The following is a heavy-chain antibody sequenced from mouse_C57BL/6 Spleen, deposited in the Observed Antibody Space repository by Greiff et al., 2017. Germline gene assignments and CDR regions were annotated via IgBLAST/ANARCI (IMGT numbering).Heavy chain of an antibody. CDR1: GFSLTSYG. CDR3: ANSDGYGGAMDC. J-gene: IGHJ4*01. D-gene: IGHD2-2*01. Sequence: VQLQQSGPGLVQPSQSLSITCTASGFSLTSYGVHWVRQSPGKGLEWLGVIWRGGSTDYNAAFMSRLSITKDNSKNQVFFKMNSLQADDTAIYYCANSDGYGGAMDCWGQGTSVTVSS. CDR2: IWRGGST. V-gene: IGHV2-5*01.